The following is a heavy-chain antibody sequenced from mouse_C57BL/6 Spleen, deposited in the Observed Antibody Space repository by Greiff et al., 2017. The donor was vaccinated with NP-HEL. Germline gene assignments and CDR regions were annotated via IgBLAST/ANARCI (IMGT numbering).Heavy chain of an antibody. J-gene: IGHJ2*01. Sequence: QVQLQQSGAELVRPGTSVKVSCKASGYAFTNYLIEWVKQRPGQGLEWIGVINPGSGGTNYNEKFKGKATLTADKSSSTAYMQLSSLTSEDSAVYSCARGRSKDYWGQGTTLTVSS. CDR3: ARGRSKDY. D-gene: IGHD2-5*01. V-gene: IGHV1-54*01. CDR1: GYAFTNYL. CDR2: INPGSGGT.